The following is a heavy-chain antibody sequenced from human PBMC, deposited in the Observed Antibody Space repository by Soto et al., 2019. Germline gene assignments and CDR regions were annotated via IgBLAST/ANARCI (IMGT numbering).Heavy chain of an antibody. Sequence: SETLSLTCAVSGGSISSSNWCSWVRQPPGKGLEWIGEIYHSGSTNYNPSLKSRVTISVDKSKSQFSLKLSSVTAADTAVYYCARHMIGYYFDYWGQGTLVTVSS. J-gene: IGHJ4*02. CDR1: GGSISSSNW. D-gene: IGHD2-2*03. V-gene: IGHV4-4*02. CDR2: IYHSGST. CDR3: ARHMIGYYFDY.